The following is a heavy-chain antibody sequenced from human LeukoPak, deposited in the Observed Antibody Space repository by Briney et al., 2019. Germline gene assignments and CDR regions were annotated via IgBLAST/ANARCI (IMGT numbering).Heavy chain of an antibody. D-gene: IGHD6-19*01. V-gene: IGHV3-21*01. CDR2: ISSSSSYI. J-gene: IGHJ4*02. CDR1: RFTFSSYS. CDR3: ARVAVAGTTVPQYFDY. Sequence: GGSLRLSCAASRFTFSSYSMNWVRQAPGKGLEWVSSISSSSSYIYYADSVKGRFTISRDNAKNSLYLQMNSLRAEDTAVYYCARVAVAGTTVPQYFDYWGQGTLVTVSS.